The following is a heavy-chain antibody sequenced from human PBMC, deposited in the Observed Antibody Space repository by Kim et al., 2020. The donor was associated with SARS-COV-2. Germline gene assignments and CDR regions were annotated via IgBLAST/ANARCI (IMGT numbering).Heavy chain of an antibody. V-gene: IGHV3-23*01. CDR3: AKRQRGWGGFDI. D-gene: IGHD2-21*01. Sequence: GGSLRLSCAASGFTFSSYAMSWVRQAPGKGLEWVSSINPSGSETYYADSGEGRFTISRDNSKNTLYLQMSSLRDKDTAIFYCAKRQRGWGGFDIWGQGTMVPVSS. CDR1: GFTFSSYA. CDR2: INPSGSET. J-gene: IGHJ3*02.